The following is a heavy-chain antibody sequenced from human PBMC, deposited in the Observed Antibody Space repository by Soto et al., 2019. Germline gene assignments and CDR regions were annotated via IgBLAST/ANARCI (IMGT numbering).Heavy chain of an antibody. CDR1: GFTFSSYA. CDR2: ISGSGGST. CDR3: AKDGLNYYDSSGYYHYYYGMDV. V-gene: IGHV3-23*01. Sequence: PGGSLRLSCAASGFTFSSYAMSWVRQAPGKGLEWVSAISGSGGSTYYADSVKGRFTISRDNSKNTLYLQMNSLRAEDTAVYYCAKDGLNYYDSSGYYHYYYGMDVWGQGTTVTVSS. J-gene: IGHJ6*02. D-gene: IGHD3-22*01.